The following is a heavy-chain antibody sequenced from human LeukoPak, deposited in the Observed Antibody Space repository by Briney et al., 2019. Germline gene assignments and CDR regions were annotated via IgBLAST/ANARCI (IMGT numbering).Heavy chain of an antibody. J-gene: IGHJ3*02. D-gene: IGHD3-10*01. CDR3: AKDVRAGRDAFDI. CDR1: GFTFSSYS. CDR2: ISSSSSTI. V-gene: IGHV3-48*04. Sequence: GGSLRLSCAASGFTFSSYSMNWVRQAPGKGLEWVSYISSSSSTIYYADSVKGRFTISRDNAKNSLYLQMNSLRAEDTAVYYCAKDVRAGRDAFDIWGQGTMVTVSS.